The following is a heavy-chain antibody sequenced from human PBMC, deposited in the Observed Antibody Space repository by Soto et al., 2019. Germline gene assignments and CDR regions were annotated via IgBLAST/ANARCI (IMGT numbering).Heavy chain of an antibody. CDR1: GGSISSGGYY. CDR2: IYYSGST. Sequence: QVQLQESGPGLVKPSQTLSLTCTVSGGSISSGGYYWSWIRQHPGKGLEWIGYIYYSGSTYYNPSLKSRVNISVDTSKNQFPLKLSSVTAADTAVYYCARGGIAAAAPPDYWGQGTMVTVSS. CDR3: ARGGIAAAAPPDY. V-gene: IGHV4-31*03. J-gene: IGHJ4*02. D-gene: IGHD6-13*01.